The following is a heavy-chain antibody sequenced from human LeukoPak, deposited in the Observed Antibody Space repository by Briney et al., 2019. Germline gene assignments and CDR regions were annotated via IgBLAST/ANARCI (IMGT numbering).Heavy chain of an antibody. D-gene: IGHD3-9*01. Sequence: PSETLSLTCTVSGGSISDYHWTWIRQPPGKALEYIGYIYNRGTTYYNPSLKSRVTISADTSKNQFSLKLSSVTAADTAVYYCARGTLTGRVVYLDSWGQGTLVTVSS. J-gene: IGHJ4*02. CDR1: GGSISDYH. V-gene: IGHV4-59*01. CDR2: IYNRGTT. CDR3: ARGTLTGRVVYLDS.